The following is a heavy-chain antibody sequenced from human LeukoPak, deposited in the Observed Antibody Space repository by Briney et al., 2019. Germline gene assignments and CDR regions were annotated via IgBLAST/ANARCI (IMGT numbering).Heavy chain of an antibody. CDR3: ARGNWNDAYGMDV. CDR1: GFTFSSFT. Sequence: GGSLRLSCAASGFTFSSFTMNWVRQAPGKGLEWVSSITYSGSYREYADSVKGRSTIFRDNTKNSVYLQMNSLRAEDTAAYYCARGNWNDAYGMDVWGQGTTVTVSS. D-gene: IGHD1-1*01. V-gene: IGHV3-21*01. J-gene: IGHJ6*02. CDR2: ITYSGSYR.